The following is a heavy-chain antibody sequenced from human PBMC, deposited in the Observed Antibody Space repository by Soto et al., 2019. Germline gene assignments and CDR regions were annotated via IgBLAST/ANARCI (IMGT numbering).Heavy chain of an antibody. V-gene: IGHV1-3*01. CDR3: ARQGRGYSYGSGY. J-gene: IGHJ4*02. CDR2: INAGNGNT. Sequence: AASVKVSCKASGYTFTSYAMHWVRQAPGQRLEWMGWINAGNGNTKYSQKFQGRVTITRDTSASTAYMELGSLRSEDTAVYYCARQGRGYSYGSGYWGQGTLVTVSS. D-gene: IGHD5-18*01. CDR1: GYTFTSYA.